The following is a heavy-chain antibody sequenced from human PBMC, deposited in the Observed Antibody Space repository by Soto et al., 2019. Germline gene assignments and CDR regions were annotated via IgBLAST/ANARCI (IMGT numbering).Heavy chain of an antibody. CDR3: ALFSGYCSGGSGYPDY. D-gene: IGHD2-15*01. V-gene: IGHV4-61*01. CDR2: IYYSGST. CDR1: GGSVSSGSYY. J-gene: IGHJ4*02. Sequence: SETLSLTCTVSGGSVSSGSYYWSWIRQPPGKGLEWIGYIYYSGSTNYNPSLKSRVTISVDTSKNQFSLKLSSVNAADPAVYYCALFSGYCSGGSGYPDYWGQGTLVTVSS.